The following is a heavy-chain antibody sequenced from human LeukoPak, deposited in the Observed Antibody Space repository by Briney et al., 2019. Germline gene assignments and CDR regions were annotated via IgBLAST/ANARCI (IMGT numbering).Heavy chain of an antibody. CDR3: ARDHCSSTSCYSRQYEAFDI. Sequence: SVKVSCKASGGTFSSYAISWVRQAPGQGLEWMGGIIPIFGTANYAQKFQGRVTITADESTSPVYMELSSLRSEDTAVYYCARDHCSSTSCYSRQYEAFDIWGQGTMVTVSS. D-gene: IGHD2-2*01. J-gene: IGHJ3*02. V-gene: IGHV1-69*13. CDR2: IIPIFGTA. CDR1: GGTFSSYA.